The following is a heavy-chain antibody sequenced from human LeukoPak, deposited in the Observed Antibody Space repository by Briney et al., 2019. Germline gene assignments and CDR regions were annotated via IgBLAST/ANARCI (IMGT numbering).Heavy chain of an antibody. CDR1: GFAFSRYA. V-gene: IGHV3-30-3*01. CDR2: ISSDGSNK. Sequence: PGGSLRLSCAVSGFAFSRYAMHWVRQAPGKGLEWVAAISSDGSNKHYADSVKGRFTISRDNAKNSLYLQMNSLRAEDTALYYCAKDMGIANAFDIWGQGTMVTVSS. J-gene: IGHJ3*02. D-gene: IGHD6-13*01. CDR3: AKDMGIANAFDI.